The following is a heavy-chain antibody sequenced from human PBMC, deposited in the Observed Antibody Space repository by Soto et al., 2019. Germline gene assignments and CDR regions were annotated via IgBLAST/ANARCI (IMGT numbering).Heavy chain of an antibody. CDR2: IFYNGIT. J-gene: IGHJ4*02. Sequence: SETMSLTGTVSGGSISSISRSWVWILQSPGQGLEWIWNIFYNGITYYNPSLKSRVTISADTSKNHFSLKLRSVTVADTAVYSCARLATGTQYYFDFWGQGSLVTVSS. CDR1: GGSISSISRS. CDR3: ARLATGTQYYFDF. D-gene: IGHD1-1*01. V-gene: IGHV4-39*02.